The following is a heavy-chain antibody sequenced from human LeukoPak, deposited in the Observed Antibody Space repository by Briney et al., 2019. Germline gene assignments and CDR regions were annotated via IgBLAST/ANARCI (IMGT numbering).Heavy chain of an antibody. D-gene: IGHD4-17*01. CDR2: INHSGST. J-gene: IGHJ5*02. CDR1: GGSFSGYY. Sequence: PSETLSLTCAVYGGSFSGYYWSWIRQPPGKGLEWIGEINHSGSTNYNPSLKSRVTISVDTSKNHSSLKLSSVTAADTAVYYCARAGYGEKNWFDPWGQGTLVTVSS. V-gene: IGHV4-34*01. CDR3: ARAGYGEKNWFDP.